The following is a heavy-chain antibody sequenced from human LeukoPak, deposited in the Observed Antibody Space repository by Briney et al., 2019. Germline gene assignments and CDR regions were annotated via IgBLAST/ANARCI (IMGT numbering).Heavy chain of an antibody. CDR2: IYYSGST. CDR1: GGSISSGGYY. Sequence: SETLSLTCTVSGGSISSGGYYWSWIRQPPGKGLEWIGYIYYSGSTYYNPSLKSRVTISVDTSKNQFSLKLSSVTAADTAVYYCARHTSRRDGYKISPYYFDYWGQGTLVTVSS. CDR3: ARHTSRRDGYKISPYYFDY. V-gene: IGHV4-30-2*03. D-gene: IGHD5-24*01. J-gene: IGHJ4*02.